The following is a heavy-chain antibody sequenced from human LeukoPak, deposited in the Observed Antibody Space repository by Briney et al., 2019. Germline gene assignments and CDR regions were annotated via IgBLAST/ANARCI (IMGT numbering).Heavy chain of an antibody. J-gene: IGHJ4*02. Sequence: GGSLRLSCAASGFTFSSYAMSWVRQAPGKGLEWVSAISGSGGSTYYADSVKGRFTISRDNSKNTLYLQMNSLRAEDTAVYHCAKDLPHCSSTSCPLYYFDYWGQGTLVTVSS. CDR1: GFTFSSYA. V-gene: IGHV3-23*01. CDR2: ISGSGGST. D-gene: IGHD2-2*01. CDR3: AKDLPHCSSTSCPLYYFDY.